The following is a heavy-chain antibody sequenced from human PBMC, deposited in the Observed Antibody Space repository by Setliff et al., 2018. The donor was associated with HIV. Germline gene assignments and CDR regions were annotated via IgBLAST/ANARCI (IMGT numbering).Heavy chain of an antibody. D-gene: IGHD6-6*01. J-gene: IGHJ2*01. CDR3: ARDSDLDYSSSARWYFDL. CDR1: GGSISSSSHY. V-gene: IGHV4-39*07. CDR2: IYFSGST. Sequence: SETLSLTCTVSGGSISSSSHYWGWIRQPPGKGLEWIGSIYFSGSTNYNPSLKSRVTISVDTSKNQFSLKLNSVTAADTAVYYCARDSDLDYSSSARWYFDLWGRGTLVTVSS.